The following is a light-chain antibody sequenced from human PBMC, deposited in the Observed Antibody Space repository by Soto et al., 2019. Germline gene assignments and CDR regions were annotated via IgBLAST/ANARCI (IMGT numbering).Light chain of an antibody. CDR1: QSVSSN. J-gene: IGKJ5*01. Sequence: EIVMTQSPATLSVSPGERATLSCRASQSVSSNLAWYQQKPGQAPRLVIYDTSTRATGIPASFSGSGAGTEFSLTISSLQSQDFAVYYCQQYNNWPPITFGQGTRLEIK. CDR2: DTS. CDR3: QQYNNWPPIT. V-gene: IGKV3-15*01.